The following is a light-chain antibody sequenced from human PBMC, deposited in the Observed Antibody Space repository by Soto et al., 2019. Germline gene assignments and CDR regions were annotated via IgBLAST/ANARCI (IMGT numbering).Light chain of an antibody. V-gene: IGKV1-9*01. CDR1: QGISNY. CDR3: QQLTSYPLT. J-gene: IGKJ4*01. Sequence: DIQVTQSPSFMPASVGDRVTITCRASQGISNYLAWYHQKPGKAPGLLMYAASTLQRGVSSRFSGSGSGTEFTLTISNLEPEDFATYYCQQLTSYPLTFCGGTKVAIK. CDR2: AAS.